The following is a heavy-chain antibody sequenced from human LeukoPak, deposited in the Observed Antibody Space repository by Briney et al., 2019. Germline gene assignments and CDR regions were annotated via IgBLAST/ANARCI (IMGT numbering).Heavy chain of an antibody. J-gene: IGHJ4*02. Sequence: GGSLRLSCAASGFTFTTYGMHWVRQAPGKGLEWVALISYDGNNKYYPDSVKGRFTISRDNSKNTLYLQMNSLRAEDTAVYYSATKYYFGSGSYSFYFDSWGQGTLVTVSS. CDR2: ISYDGNNK. CDR3: ATKYYFGSGSYSFYFDS. CDR1: GFTFTTYG. D-gene: IGHD3-10*01. V-gene: IGHV3-30*03.